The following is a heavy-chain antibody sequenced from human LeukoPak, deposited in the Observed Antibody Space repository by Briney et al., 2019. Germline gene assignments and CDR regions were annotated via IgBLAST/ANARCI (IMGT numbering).Heavy chain of an antibody. CDR3: ARDYYAFDI. CDR1: GFTFSSYG. Sequence: GGSLRLSCAASGFTFSSYGMHWVRQAPGKGLEWAAVIWYDGSNKYYADSVKGRFTISRDNSKNTLYLQMNSLRAEDTAVYYCARDYYAFDIWGQGTMVTVSS. J-gene: IGHJ3*02. D-gene: IGHD3-10*01. CDR2: IWYDGSNK. V-gene: IGHV3-33*01.